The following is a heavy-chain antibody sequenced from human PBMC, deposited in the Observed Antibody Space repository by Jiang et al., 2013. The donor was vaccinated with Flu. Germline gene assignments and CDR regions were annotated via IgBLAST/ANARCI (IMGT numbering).Heavy chain of an antibody. CDR2: INPNSGGT. Sequence: SGAEVKKPGASVKVSCKASGYTFTGYYMHWVRQAPGQGLEWMGWINPNSGGTNYAQKFHGRVTMTRDTSISTAYMELSRLRSDDTAVYYCARDEGTGTTWDAFDIWGQGTMVTVSS. D-gene: IGHD1-7*01. V-gene: IGHV1-2*02. J-gene: IGHJ3*02. CDR1: GYTFTGYY. CDR3: ARDEGTGTTWDAFDI.